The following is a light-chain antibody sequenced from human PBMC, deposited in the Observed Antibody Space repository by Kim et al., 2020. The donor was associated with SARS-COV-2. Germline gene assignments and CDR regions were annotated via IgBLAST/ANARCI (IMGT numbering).Light chain of an antibody. V-gene: IGLV2-8*01. CDR3: SSYAAISNFV. CDR1: SSDVGGYNF. Sequence: QSALTQPPSASESPGQSVTISCTGTSSDVGGYNFVSWYQQHPGKAPKLMIYDVSNRPSGVPDRFSGSKSGTTASLTVSGLQAEDEADYYCSSYAAISNFVFGTGTKVTVL. J-gene: IGLJ1*01. CDR2: DVS.